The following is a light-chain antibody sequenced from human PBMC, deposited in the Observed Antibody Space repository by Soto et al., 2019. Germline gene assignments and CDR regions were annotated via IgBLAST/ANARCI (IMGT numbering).Light chain of an antibody. CDR1: SSDVGGYNY. CDR3: CSYAGRYTYV. V-gene: IGLV2-11*01. Sequence: QSVLTQPRSVSGSPGQSVTISCTGASSDVGGYNYVSWYQQHPGKAPTLMVYDVSKRPSGVPDRFSGSKCGNTASLTISGLQTEDEADYYCCSYAGRYTYVFGTGTKVTVL. CDR2: DVS. J-gene: IGLJ1*01.